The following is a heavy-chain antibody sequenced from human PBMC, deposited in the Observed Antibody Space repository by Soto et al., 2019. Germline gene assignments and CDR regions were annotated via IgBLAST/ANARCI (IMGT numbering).Heavy chain of an antibody. Sequence: PGGSLRLSCAASGFTFSSYGMHWVRQAPGKGLEWVAVISYDGSNKYYADSVKGRFTISRDNSKNTLYLQMNSLRAEDTAVYNCAKDETMVRGVIITNYFDYWGQGTLVTVSS. J-gene: IGHJ4*02. CDR2: ISYDGSNK. V-gene: IGHV3-30*18. CDR3: AKDETMVRGVIITNYFDY. D-gene: IGHD3-10*01. CDR1: GFTFSSYG.